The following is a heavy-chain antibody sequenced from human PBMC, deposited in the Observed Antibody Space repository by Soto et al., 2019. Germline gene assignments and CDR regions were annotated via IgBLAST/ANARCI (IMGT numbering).Heavy chain of an antibody. CDR1: GFSFSSYG. CDR3: ARAQYTGSYFDACDV. Sequence: QVHLVESEGGVVQPGRSLRLSCAASGFSFSSYGMHWVRQAPGKGLDWVAVIWYDGSNKYYAESVKGRFTISRDNSKNTLYVQMNSLTVEDTAVYYCARAQYTGSYFDACDVWGQGTMVTVSS. V-gene: IGHV3-33*03. CDR2: IWYDGSNK. D-gene: IGHD1-26*01. J-gene: IGHJ3*01.